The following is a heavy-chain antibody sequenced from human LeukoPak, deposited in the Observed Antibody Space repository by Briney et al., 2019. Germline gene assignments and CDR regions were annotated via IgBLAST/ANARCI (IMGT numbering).Heavy chain of an antibody. D-gene: IGHD1-26*01. Sequence: SETLSLTCTVSGGSISSGDYYWSWIRQPPGKGLEWIGYIYYSGSTYYNPSLKSRVTISVDTSKNQFSLKLSSVIVADTAVYYCARSGSYSYSFDPWGQGTLVTVSS. V-gene: IGHV4-30-4*01. CDR2: IYYSGST. CDR3: ARSGSYSYSFDP. J-gene: IGHJ5*02. CDR1: GGSISSGDYY.